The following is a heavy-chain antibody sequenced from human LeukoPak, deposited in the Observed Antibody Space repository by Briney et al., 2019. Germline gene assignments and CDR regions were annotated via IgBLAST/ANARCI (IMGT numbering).Heavy chain of an antibody. D-gene: IGHD4-23*01. Sequence: ASVKVSCKASGGTISSYAISWVRQAPGQGLEWMGGIIPIFGTANYAQKFQGRVTITADESTSTAYMELSSLRSEDTAVYYCARVDGGNSVANYWGQGTLVTVSS. CDR1: GGTISSYA. J-gene: IGHJ4*02. CDR3: ARVDGGNSVANY. CDR2: IIPIFGTA. V-gene: IGHV1-69*13.